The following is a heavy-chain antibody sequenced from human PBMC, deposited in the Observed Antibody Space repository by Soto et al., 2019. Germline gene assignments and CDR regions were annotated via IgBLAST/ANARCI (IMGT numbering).Heavy chain of an antibody. CDR2: INPNSGGT. CDR3: ARLNPYYYYGMDV. J-gene: IGHJ6*02. Sequence: ASVKVSCKASGYTFTGYYMHWGRQAPGQGLEWMGWINPNSGGTNYAQKFQGWVTMTRDTSISTAYMELSRLRSDDTAVYYCARLNPYYYYGMDVWGQGTTVTVSS. V-gene: IGHV1-2*04. CDR1: GYTFTGYY.